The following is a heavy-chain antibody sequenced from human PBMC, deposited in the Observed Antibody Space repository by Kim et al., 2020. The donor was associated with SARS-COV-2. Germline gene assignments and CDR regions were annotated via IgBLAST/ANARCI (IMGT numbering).Heavy chain of an antibody. V-gene: IGHV3-30*07. Sequence: ADPVKGRFTISRDNSRNTVHLQMNSLRVDDTAVYYCARDAGSYYYYSMDVWGPGTTVTVS. D-gene: IGHD3-16*01. J-gene: IGHJ6*02. CDR3: ARDAGSYYYYSMDV.